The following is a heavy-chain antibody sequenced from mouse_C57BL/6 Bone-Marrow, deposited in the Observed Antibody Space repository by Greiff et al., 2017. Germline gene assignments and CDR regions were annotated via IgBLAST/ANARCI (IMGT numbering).Heavy chain of an antibody. J-gene: IGHJ2*01. Sequence: EVMLVESGGDLVKPGGSLKLSCAASGFTFSSYGMSWVRQTPDKRLEWVATISSGGSYTYYPDSVTGRFTISRDNAKNTLYLQMSSLKSEDTAMYYCARWGYGRREFDYWGQGTTLTVSS. CDR3: ARWGYGRREFDY. CDR1: GFTFSSYG. V-gene: IGHV5-6*01. D-gene: IGHD1-1*01. CDR2: ISSGGSYT.